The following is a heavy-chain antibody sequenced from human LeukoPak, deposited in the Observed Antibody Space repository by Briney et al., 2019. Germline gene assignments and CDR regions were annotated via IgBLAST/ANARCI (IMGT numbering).Heavy chain of an antibody. CDR2: IIPIFGTA. CDR3: AAAHCSSTSCYYNY. J-gene: IGHJ4*02. V-gene: IGHV1-69*13. CDR1: GGTFSSYA. D-gene: IGHD2-2*01. Sequence: ASVKVSCKXSGGTFSSYAISWVRQAPRQGLEWMGGIIPIFGTANYAQKFQGRVTITADESTSTAYMELSSLRSEDTAVYYCAAAHCSSTSCYYNYWGQGTLVTDSS.